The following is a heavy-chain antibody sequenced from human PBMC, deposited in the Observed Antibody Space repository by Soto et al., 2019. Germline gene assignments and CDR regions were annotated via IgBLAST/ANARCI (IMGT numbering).Heavy chain of an antibody. Sequence: QVQLVQSGAEVKKPGASVKVSCKASGYTFTSYGISWVRQAPGQGLEWMGWISAYNGNTNYAQKLQGKVTMTTDTSTRTAYMELRSLRSDDTAVYYCARDQGYCSSTSCRYEWGYYYYGMDVWGQGTTVTVSS. V-gene: IGHV1-18*01. D-gene: IGHD2-2*01. CDR3: ARDQGYCSSTSCRYEWGYYYYGMDV. CDR2: ISAYNGNT. CDR1: GYTFTSYG. J-gene: IGHJ6*02.